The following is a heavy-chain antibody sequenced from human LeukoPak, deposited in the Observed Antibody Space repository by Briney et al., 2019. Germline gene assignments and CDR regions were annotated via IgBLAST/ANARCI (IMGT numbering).Heavy chain of an antibody. CDR3: ARHFHSGSYPGDDAFDI. CDR2: IYYSGST. D-gene: IGHD1-26*01. Sequence: KPSETLSLTCTVSGGSISSYYWSWIRQPPGKGLEWIGYIYYSGSTNYNPSLKSRVTISVDTSKNQFSLKLSSVTAADTAVYYCARHFHSGSYPGDDAFDIWGQGTMVTVSS. V-gene: IGHV4-59*01. J-gene: IGHJ3*02. CDR1: GGSISSYY.